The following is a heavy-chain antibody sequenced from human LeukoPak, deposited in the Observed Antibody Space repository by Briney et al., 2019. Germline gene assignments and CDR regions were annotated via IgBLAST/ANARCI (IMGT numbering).Heavy chain of an antibody. Sequence: SETLSLTCTVSGDSISTYYWSWIRQPPGKGLEWIGYIRYSGSANYNPSLRSRVTISIDTSKNQFSLKLSSVTAAETAVYHCARLVYDSRGYYFDYWGQGTLVTVSS. J-gene: IGHJ4*02. CDR2: IRYSGSA. CDR3: ARLVYDSRGYYFDY. CDR1: GDSISTYY. V-gene: IGHV4-59*08. D-gene: IGHD3-22*01.